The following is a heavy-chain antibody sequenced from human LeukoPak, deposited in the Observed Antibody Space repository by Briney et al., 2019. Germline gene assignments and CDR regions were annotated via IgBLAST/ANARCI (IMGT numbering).Heavy chain of an antibody. CDR1: GYSFTTYW. Sequence: LGESLKISCKASGYSFTTYWIGWVRQMPGKGLEWVGNIYPGDSDTRYSPSFQGRVTISVDKSIGTAYLQWSSLKASDTAIYYCARRNGYDSSYYFDYWGQGNLVTASS. J-gene: IGHJ4*02. V-gene: IGHV5-51*01. CDR2: IYPGDSDT. CDR3: ARRNGYDSSYYFDY. D-gene: IGHD5-12*01.